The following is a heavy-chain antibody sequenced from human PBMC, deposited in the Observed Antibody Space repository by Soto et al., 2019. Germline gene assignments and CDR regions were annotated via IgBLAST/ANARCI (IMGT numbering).Heavy chain of an antibody. CDR3: ATESGSTYGDFDH. V-gene: IGHV4-30-4*01. J-gene: IGHJ4*02. Sequence: SELQPHSYTVSGGYFTIDEDYWTWIRQSPGKGLEWIGYISNSGSTGYNPSLKTRLSMSVDRSKNQFTLRLTSVTAADTAVYFCATESGSTYGDFDHWGQGTQVTV. D-gene: IGHD5-18*01. CDR2: ISNSGST. CDR1: GGYFTIDEDY.